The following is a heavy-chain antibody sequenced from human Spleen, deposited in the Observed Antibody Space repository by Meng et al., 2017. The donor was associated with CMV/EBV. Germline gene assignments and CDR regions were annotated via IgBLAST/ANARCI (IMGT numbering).Heavy chain of an antibody. Sequence: ASVKVSCKASGHTFIGYYMHWVRQAPGQGLEWMGWIYPNSGGTKYAQKFQGRVTMTRDTSISTVYMELSRLRSDDTAVYYCARDGDNNWNFGYWGQGTLVTVSS. J-gene: IGHJ4*02. CDR3: ARDGDNNWNFGY. CDR2: IYPNSGGT. D-gene: IGHD1-7*01. CDR1: GHTFIGYY. V-gene: IGHV1-2*02.